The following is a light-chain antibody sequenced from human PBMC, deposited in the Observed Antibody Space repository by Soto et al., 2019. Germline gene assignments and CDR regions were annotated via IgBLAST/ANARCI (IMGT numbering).Light chain of an antibody. J-gene: IGKJ1*01. CDR3: QHYSPYSWA. CDR1: QSISSW. Sequence: DIQLTQSPSTLSAGVGDRVTITFRASQSISSWLAWYQQKPGKAPKLLIYKASSLESGVPSRFSGSGSGTEFTLTISSLQPDDFATYYCQHYSPYSWAFGRGTKVDNK. V-gene: IGKV1-5*03. CDR2: KAS.